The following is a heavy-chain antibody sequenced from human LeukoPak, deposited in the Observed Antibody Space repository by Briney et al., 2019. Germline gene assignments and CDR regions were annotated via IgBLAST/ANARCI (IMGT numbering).Heavy chain of an antibody. Sequence: SSETLSLTCTVSGGSISSGSYYWSWIRQPAGKGLEWIGRIYTSGSTNYNPSLKSRVTMSVDTSKNQFSLKLSSVTAADTAVYYCARVGIVATRFPKTNYYYYYMDVWGKGTTVTVSS. D-gene: IGHD5-12*01. J-gene: IGHJ6*03. CDR2: IYTSGST. V-gene: IGHV4-61*02. CDR3: ARVGIVATRFPKTNYYYYYMDV. CDR1: GGSISSGSYY.